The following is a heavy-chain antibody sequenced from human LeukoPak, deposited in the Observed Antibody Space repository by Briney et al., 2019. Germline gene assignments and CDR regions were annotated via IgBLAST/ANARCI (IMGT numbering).Heavy chain of an antibody. J-gene: IGHJ4*02. V-gene: IGHV3-23*01. CDR2: FSGGSGNT. CDR1: GGSFSGYY. CDR3: AKRGKYFFDH. D-gene: IGHD3-16*01. Sequence: ETLSLTCAVYGGSFSGYYWSWVRQAPGKGLEWVSTFSGGSGNTYYADSVKGRFTISSDNSKNTLYLQMNSLRDEDTAVYYCAKRGKYFFDHWGQGILVTVSS.